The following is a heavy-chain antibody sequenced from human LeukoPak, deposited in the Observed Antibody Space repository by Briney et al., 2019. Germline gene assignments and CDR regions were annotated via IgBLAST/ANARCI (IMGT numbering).Heavy chain of an antibody. CDR1: GGSISIYY. J-gene: IGHJ3*02. CDR2: IYTSGST. CDR3: AREGVVVPAAINGAFDI. D-gene: IGHD2-2*02. Sequence: SETLSFTCTVSGGSISIYYWSWIRQPAGKGLEWIGRIYTSGSTNYNPSLKSRVTMSVDTSKNQFSLKLSSVTAADTAVYYCAREGVVVPAAINGAFDIWGQGTMVTVSS. V-gene: IGHV4-4*07.